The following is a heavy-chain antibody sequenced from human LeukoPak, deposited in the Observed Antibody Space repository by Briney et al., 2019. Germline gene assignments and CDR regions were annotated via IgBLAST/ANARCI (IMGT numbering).Heavy chain of an antibody. CDR2: IYTSGST. D-gene: IGHD1-26*01. V-gene: IGHV4-4*07. Sequence: PSETLSLTCTVSGGSISSYYWSWIRQPAGKGLEWIGRIYTSGSTNYNPSLKSRVTMSVDTSKNQFSLKLSSVTAADTAVYYCARDPGVHIVGATYYYYYMDVWGKGTTVTVSS. J-gene: IGHJ6*03. CDR1: GGSISSYY. CDR3: ARDPGVHIVGATYYYYYMDV.